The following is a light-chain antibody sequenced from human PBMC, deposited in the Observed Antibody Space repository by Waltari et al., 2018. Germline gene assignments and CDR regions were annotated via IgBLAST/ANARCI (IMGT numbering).Light chain of an antibody. CDR3: CSYAGGATVL. CDR1: SINVGPYNL. V-gene: IGLV2-23*02. Sequence: QSALAQPASVSGSPRQSITISFSGSSINVGPYNLPSCYQHHPVNSPKLTIFEVSARPSGISHRFSGSKSGNTASLTISGLQAEDEADYYCCSYAGGATVLFGGGTKLTVL. CDR2: EVS. J-gene: IGLJ3*02.